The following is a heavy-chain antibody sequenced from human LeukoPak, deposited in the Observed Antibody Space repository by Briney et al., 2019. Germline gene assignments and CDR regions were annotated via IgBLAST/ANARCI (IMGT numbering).Heavy chain of an antibody. CDR1: GFTFSSYG. D-gene: IGHD4-17*01. CDR3: ARAGTTVTRLSGTFDY. Sequence: GGTLRLSCAASGFTFSSYGMNWVRQAPGKGLEWVSGITGRGKSTYYADSVKGRFTISRDNSKNTLYLQMNSLRAEDTAVYYCARAGTTVTRLSGTFDYWGQGTLVTVSS. CDR2: ITGRGKST. J-gene: IGHJ4*02. V-gene: IGHV3-23*01.